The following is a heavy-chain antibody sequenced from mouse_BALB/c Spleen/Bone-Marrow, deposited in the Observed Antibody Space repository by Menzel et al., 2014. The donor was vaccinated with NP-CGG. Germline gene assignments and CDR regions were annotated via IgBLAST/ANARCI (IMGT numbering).Heavy chain of an antibody. Sequence: VQLKESGPELVKPGASVKISCKTSGYSFTEYTMHWVKQRHGKGLEWIGRINPNNGGTSYNQKFKGKATLTVDKSSSTAYMELRSLTSEDSAVYYCARPGRLGRDWYFDVWGAGTTVTDSS. CDR2: INPNNGGT. CDR3: ARPGRLGRDWYFDV. J-gene: IGHJ1*01. V-gene: IGHV1-22*01. D-gene: IGHD4-1*01. CDR1: GYSFTEYT.